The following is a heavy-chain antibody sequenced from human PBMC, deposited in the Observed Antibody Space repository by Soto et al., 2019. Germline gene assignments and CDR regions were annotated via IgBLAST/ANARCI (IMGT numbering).Heavy chain of an antibody. V-gene: IGHV1-18*01. CDR2: ISASDGET. Sequence: QVQLVQSGAEVTKPGASVKVSCKASGYPFTSYGVSWVRQAPGQGLEWIGWISASDGETHSAQKFQGRVNMTTDTSTTTAYLDLRSLTSDDTAVYYCVRDPRWQQLEFDFWGQGTLVTVSS. J-gene: IGHJ4*02. D-gene: IGHD1-1*01. CDR3: VRDPRWQQLEFDF. CDR1: GYPFTSYG.